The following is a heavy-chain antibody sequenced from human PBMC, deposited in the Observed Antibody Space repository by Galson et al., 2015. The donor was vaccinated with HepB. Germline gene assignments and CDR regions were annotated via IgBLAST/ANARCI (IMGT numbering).Heavy chain of an antibody. CDR3: ARDARPYYYDSSGYPIY. J-gene: IGHJ4*02. D-gene: IGHD3-22*01. CDR1: GFTVSSNY. V-gene: IGHV3-53*01. Sequence: SLRLSCAASGFTVSSNYMSWVRQAPGKGLGWVSVIYSGGSTYYADSVKGRFTISRDNSKNTLYLQMNSLRAEDTAVYYCARDARPYYYDSSGYPIYWGQGTLVTVSS. CDR2: IYSGGST.